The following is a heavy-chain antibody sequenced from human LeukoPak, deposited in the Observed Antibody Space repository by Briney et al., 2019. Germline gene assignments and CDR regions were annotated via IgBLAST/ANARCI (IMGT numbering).Heavy chain of an antibody. D-gene: IGHD6-19*01. J-gene: IGHJ4*02. CDR3: ARDITVAGNRFDY. CDR2: IIPIFGTA. Sequence: ASVKVSCKASGGTFSSYAISWVRQAPGQGLEWMGGIIPIFGTANYAQKFQGRVTITTYESTSTAYMELSSLRSEDTAVYYCARDITVAGNRFDYWGQGTLVTVSS. CDR1: GGTFSSYA. V-gene: IGHV1-69*05.